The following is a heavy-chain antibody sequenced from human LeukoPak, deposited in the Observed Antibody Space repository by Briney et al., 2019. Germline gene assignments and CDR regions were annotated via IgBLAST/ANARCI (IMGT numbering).Heavy chain of an antibody. CDR3: ARDVGISDPYFDY. CDR1: GFTLNSYW. J-gene: IGHJ4*02. CDR2: INQDGSEK. Sequence: PGGSLRLSCAASGFTLNSYWMSWVRQAPGMGLEWVANINQDGSEKYFVDSVRGRVTLSRDNAQNSLYLQMNSLRAEDTALYYCARDVGISDPYFDYWGQGTLVTVSS. D-gene: IGHD4-23*01. V-gene: IGHV3-7*03.